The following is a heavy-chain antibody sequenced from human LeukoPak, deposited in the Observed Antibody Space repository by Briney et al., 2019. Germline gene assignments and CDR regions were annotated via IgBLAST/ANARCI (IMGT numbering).Heavy chain of an antibody. J-gene: IGHJ4*02. CDR1: GFTFSSYG. V-gene: IGHV3-49*04. CDR2: IRSKAYGGTT. Sequence: GSLRLSCAASGFTFSSYGMHWVRQAPGKGLEWVGFIRSKAYGGTTEYAASVKGRFTISRDDSKSIAYLQMNSLKTEDTAVYYCTREQDSSGYYYEREDYWGQGTLVTVSS. D-gene: IGHD3-22*01. CDR3: TREQDSSGYYYEREDY.